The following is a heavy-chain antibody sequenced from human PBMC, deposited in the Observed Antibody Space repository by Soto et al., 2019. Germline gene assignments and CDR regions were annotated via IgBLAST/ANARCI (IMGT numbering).Heavy chain of an antibody. CDR2: IYYSGST. V-gene: IGHV4-61*01. Sequence: SETLSLTCTASGGSVSSGSYYFICIRQPPWKGLEWIGYIYYSGSTNYNPSLKSRVTISVDTSKNQFSLKLSSVTAADTAVYYCARSGRFGESRRYYFDYWGQGTLVTVSS. CDR3: ARSGRFGESRRYYFDY. J-gene: IGHJ4*02. CDR1: GGSVSSGSYY. D-gene: IGHD3-10*01.